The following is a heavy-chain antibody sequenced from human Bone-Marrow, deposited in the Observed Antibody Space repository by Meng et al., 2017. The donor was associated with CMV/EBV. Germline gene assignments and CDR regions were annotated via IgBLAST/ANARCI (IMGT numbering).Heavy chain of an antibody. J-gene: IGHJ6*02. CDR2: INSDGSST. V-gene: IGHV3-74*01. D-gene: IGHD5-12*01. CDR3: ARVNRGYDWASYYYYGMDV. CDR1: GFTFSSYW. Sequence: GESLKISCAASGFTFSSYWMHWVRQAPGKGLVWVSRINSDGSSTSYADSVKGRFTISRDNAKNSLYLQMNSLRAEDTAVYYCARVNRGYDWASYYYYGMDVWGQGTTVTVSS.